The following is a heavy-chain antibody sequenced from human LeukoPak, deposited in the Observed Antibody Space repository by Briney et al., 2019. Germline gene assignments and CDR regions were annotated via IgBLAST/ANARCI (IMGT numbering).Heavy chain of an antibody. J-gene: IGHJ3*02. D-gene: IGHD1-1*01. CDR1: GGSISSGDYY. V-gene: IGHV4-30-4*01. CDR2: IYYSGST. CDR3: ARANTQLGDAFDI. Sequence: SETLSLTCTVSGGSISSGDYYWSWIRQPPGKGLEWIGYIYYSGSTYYNPSLKSRVTISVDTSKNQFSLKLSSVTAADTAVYYCARANTQLGDAFDIWGQGTMVTVSS.